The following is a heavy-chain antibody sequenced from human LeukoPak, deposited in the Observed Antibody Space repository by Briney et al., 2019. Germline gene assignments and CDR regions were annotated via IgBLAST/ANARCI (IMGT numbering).Heavy chain of an antibody. CDR2: IYPDDSDT. CDR1: GYSFTSYW. V-gene: IGHV5-51*01. Sequence: GESLKISCKGSGYSFTSYWIGWVRQMPGKGLEWMGSIYPDDSDTRYSPSFQGQVTISADKSISTAYLQWSSLKASDTAMYYCARHKAERGSSGYDWGAFDVWGQGTMVTVSS. CDR3: ARHKAERGSSGYDWGAFDV. J-gene: IGHJ3*01. D-gene: IGHD5-12*01.